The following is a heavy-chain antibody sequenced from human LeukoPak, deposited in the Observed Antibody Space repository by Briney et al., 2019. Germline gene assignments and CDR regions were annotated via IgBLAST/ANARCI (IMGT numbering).Heavy chain of an antibody. Sequence: ASVKVSCKASGNTLTGYFMHWVRQAPGQGLEWMGWISAYNGNTNYAQKLQGRVTMTTDTSTSTAYMELRSLRSDDTAVYYCASRAYYYYGMDVWGQGTTVTVSS. CDR3: ASRAYYYYGMDV. V-gene: IGHV1-18*04. J-gene: IGHJ6*02. CDR1: GNTLTGYF. CDR2: ISAYNGNT.